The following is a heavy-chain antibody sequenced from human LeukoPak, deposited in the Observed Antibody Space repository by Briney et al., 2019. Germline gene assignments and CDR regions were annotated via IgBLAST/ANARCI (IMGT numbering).Heavy chain of an antibody. D-gene: IGHD3-22*01. CDR1: GFTFSSYS. CDR3: ARDPAYYYASSGLDY. Sequence: GGSLRLSCAASGFTFSSYSMNWVRQAPGKGLVWVSRINSDGSSTSYADSVKGRFTISRDNAKNTLYLQMNSLRAEDTAVYYCARDPAYYYASSGLDYWGQGTLVTVSS. J-gene: IGHJ4*02. V-gene: IGHV3-74*01. CDR2: INSDGSST.